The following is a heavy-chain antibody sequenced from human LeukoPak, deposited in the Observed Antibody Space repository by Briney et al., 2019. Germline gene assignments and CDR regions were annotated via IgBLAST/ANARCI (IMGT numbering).Heavy chain of an antibody. J-gene: IGHJ4*02. CDR3: ARQGTASLVYYFDY. V-gene: IGHV4-30-2*01. D-gene: IGHD5-18*01. CDR2: IYHSGST. Sequence: SETLSLTCTVSGGSISSGGYYWSWLRQPPGKGLEWIGYIYHSGSTYYNPSLKSRVTISVDTSKNQFSLKLSSVTAADTAVYYCARQGTASLVYYFDYWGQGTLVTVSS. CDR1: GGSISSGGYY.